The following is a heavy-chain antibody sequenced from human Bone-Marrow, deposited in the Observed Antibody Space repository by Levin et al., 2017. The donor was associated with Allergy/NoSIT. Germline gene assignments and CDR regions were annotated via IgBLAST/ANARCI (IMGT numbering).Heavy chain of an antibody. J-gene: IGHJ4*02. Sequence: AGGSLGLSCAASGFTFNDYTMHWVRQAPQRGLEWVSLISWDASTTYYADSVRGRFTISRDNSKNALYLQMNSLTTEDTALYYCAKDLSPRIAVTGNIEYWGQGTLVTVSS. CDR1: GFTFNDYT. V-gene: IGHV3-43*01. D-gene: IGHD6-19*01. CDR2: ISWDASTT. CDR3: AKDLSPRIAVTGNIEY.